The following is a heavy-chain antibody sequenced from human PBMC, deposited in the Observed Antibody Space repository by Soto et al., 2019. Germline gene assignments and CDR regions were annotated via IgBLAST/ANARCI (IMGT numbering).Heavy chain of an antibody. CDR2: FIPVYRTL. V-gene: IGHV1-69*01. J-gene: IGHJ4*02. CDR1: GGSFGNSA. Sequence: QVQLVQSGAAVKKPGSSVKVSCKASGGSFGNSAINWVRQTPGQGLEGLGGFIPVYRTLNYAQKFQGRVTITADESTGTAYMTLSSLASDATAVYYCATGVIWIGYFTVDSWGQGTRVTVSS. D-gene: IGHD3-3*01. CDR3: ATGVIWIGYFTVDS.